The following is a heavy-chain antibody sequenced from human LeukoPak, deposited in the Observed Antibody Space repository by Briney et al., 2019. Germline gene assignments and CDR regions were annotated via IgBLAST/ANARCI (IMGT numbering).Heavy chain of an antibody. CDR1: GYTFSSHG. J-gene: IGHJ4*02. V-gene: IGHV1-18*01. D-gene: IGHD3-10*01. CDR2: ISANNGNT. CDR3: AREGTAGRYYFDY. Sequence: ASVKVFCKASGYTFSSHGITWVRQAPGQGLKWMGWISANNGNTNYAQKLQGRVTVTTGTSTSTAYMELRSLRSDDTAVYYCAREGTAGRYYFDYWGQGTLVTVSS.